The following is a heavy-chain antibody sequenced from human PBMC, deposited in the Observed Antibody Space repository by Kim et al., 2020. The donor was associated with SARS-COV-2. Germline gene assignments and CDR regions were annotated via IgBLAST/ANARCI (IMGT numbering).Heavy chain of an antibody. CDR2: INPSGGST. D-gene: IGHD5-18*01. CDR1: GYTFTSYY. J-gene: IGHJ6*02. CDR3: ARVYNVDTAIGPDYYGMDV. V-gene: IGHV1-46*01. Sequence: ASVKVSCKASGYTFTSYYMHWVRQAPGQGLEWMGIINPSGGSTSYAQKFQGRVTMTRDTSTSTVYMELSSLRSEDTAVYYCARVYNVDTAIGPDYYGMDVWGQGTTVTVSS.